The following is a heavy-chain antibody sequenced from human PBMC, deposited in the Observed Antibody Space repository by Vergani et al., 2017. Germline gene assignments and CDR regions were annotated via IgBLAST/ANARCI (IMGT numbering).Heavy chain of an antibody. CDR2: ISAYNGNT. J-gene: IGHJ6*02. D-gene: IGHD3-3*01. CDR1: GYTFTNYA. CDR3: AEQGYDFWSGCHYYCGMDV. Sequence: QVQLVQSGAEVKTPGASVKVSCKASGYTFTNYAISWVRQAPGQGLEWMGWISAYNGNTNYAQKLQGRVTMTTDTSTSTAYMELRSLRSDDTAVYYCAEQGYDFWSGCHYYCGMDVWGQGTTVTVSS. V-gene: IGHV1-18*01.